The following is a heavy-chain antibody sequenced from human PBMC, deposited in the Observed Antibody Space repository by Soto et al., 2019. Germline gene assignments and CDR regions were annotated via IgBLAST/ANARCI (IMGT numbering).Heavy chain of an antibody. CDR1: GGTFSSYA. V-gene: IGHV1-69*12. CDR2: IIPIFGTA. Sequence: QVQLVQSGAEVKKPGSSVKVSCKASGGTFSSYAISWVRQAPGQGLEWMGGIIPIFGTANYAQKFQGRVTITADESTRTAYMERGSLRSEDTAVYYCAREVVVAATGWFDPWGQGTLVTVSS. CDR3: AREVVVAATGWFDP. J-gene: IGHJ5*02. D-gene: IGHD2-15*01.